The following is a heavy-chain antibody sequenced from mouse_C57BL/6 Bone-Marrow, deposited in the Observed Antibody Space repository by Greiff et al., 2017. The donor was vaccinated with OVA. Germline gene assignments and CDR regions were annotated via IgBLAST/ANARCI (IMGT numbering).Heavy chain of an antibody. CDR2: IYPGDGDT. D-gene: IGHD2-4*01. CDR3: ARLYYDCGVFPFAY. CDR1: GYAFSSYW. Sequence: VKLQESGAELVKPGASVKISCKASGYAFSSYWMNWVKQRPGKGLEWIGQIYPGDGDTNYNGKFKGKATLTADKSSSTAYMQLSSLTSEDSAVYFCARLYYDCGVFPFAYWGQGTLVTVSA. V-gene: IGHV1-80*01. J-gene: IGHJ3*01.